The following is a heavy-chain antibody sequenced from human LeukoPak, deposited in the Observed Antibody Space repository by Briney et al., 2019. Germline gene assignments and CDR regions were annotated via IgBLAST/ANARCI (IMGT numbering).Heavy chain of an antibody. CDR1: EFTFSDYT. V-gene: IGHV3-21*06. D-gene: IGHD3-10*01. Sequence: GGSLRLSCAASEFTFSDYTINWVRQAPGKGLEWVSVISSSSSYTYYADSEKGRFTISRDNAKDSLYLQMYSLRVEDTAVYYCVRERYHGSGAPKYDFWGQGTLVTVFS. CDR3: VRERYHGSGAPKYDF. J-gene: IGHJ4*02. CDR2: ISSSSSYT.